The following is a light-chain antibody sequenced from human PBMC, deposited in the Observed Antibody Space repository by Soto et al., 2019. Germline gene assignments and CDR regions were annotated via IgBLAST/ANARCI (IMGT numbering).Light chain of an antibody. Sequence: DIQVTQSPSSLSASVGDRVTIACQANQDINNYLSWFQQKPGKAPKLLIFDASQLEAGVPSRFSGGGSGTDFTFTISSLQPEDIATYFCQQYDDLPYTFGQGTKLEIK. CDR2: DAS. V-gene: IGKV1-33*01. CDR3: QQYDDLPYT. CDR1: QDINNY. J-gene: IGKJ2*01.